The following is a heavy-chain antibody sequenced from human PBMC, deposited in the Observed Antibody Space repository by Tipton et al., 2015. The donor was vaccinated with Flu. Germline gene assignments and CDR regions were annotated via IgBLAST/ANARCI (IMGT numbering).Heavy chain of an antibody. V-gene: IGHV4-4*07. J-gene: IGHJ3*02. CDR2: IYTSGST. CDR1: GGSINSYY. D-gene: IGHD4-17*01. Sequence: TLSLTCTVSGGSINSYYWGWIRQPAGKGLEWIGRIYTSGSTNYNPSLKSRVTMSIDTSKNQFSLKLSSVTDADTAVYYCARGFYGAFDIWGQGTMVTVSS. CDR3: ARGFYGAFDI.